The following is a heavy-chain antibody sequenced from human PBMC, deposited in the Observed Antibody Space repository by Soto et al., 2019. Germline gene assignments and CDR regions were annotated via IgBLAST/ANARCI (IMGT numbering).Heavy chain of an antibody. CDR3: AKALDVVVVVTATRGLDV. CDR1: GFTFDNYG. D-gene: IGHD2-15*01. V-gene: IGHV3-30*18. J-gene: IGHJ6*02. CDR2: ISYDGSKK. Sequence: QVQLVESGGGVVQPGRSLRLSCAASGFTFDNYGLHWVRQAPGKGLEWVAVISYDGSKKFYADSVTGRFTISRDNSKNTLYLQMNTLRVEDTAVYYCAKALDVVVVVTATRGLDVWGQGTTVTVSS.